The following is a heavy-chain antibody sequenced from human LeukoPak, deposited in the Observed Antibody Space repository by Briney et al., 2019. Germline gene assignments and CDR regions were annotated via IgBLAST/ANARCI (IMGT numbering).Heavy chain of an antibody. J-gene: IGHJ5*02. CDR1: GGSISSYY. D-gene: IGHD5-24*01. CDR3: ARHGRDGYVGEFWFDP. V-gene: IGHV4-4*09. Sequence: SETLSLTCTVSGGSISSYYWSWIRQPPGKGLEWIGYIHTSGSTNYNPSLKSRVTISVDTSKNQFSLKLSSVTAADTAVYYCARHGRDGYVGEFWFDPWGQGTLVTVSS. CDR2: IHTSGST.